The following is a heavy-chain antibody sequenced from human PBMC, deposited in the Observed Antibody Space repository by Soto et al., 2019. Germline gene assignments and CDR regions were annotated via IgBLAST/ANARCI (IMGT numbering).Heavy chain of an antibody. CDR2: FDPEDGET. D-gene: IGHD2-2*03. J-gene: IGHJ3*02. CDR1: GYTLTELS. V-gene: IGHV1-24*01. CDR3: ATVDIVLVTGAFDI. Sequence: SVKVSCKVSGYTLTELSMHWVRQAPGKGLEWMGGFDPEDGETIYAQKFQGRVTMTEDTSTDTAYMELSSLRSEDTAVYYCATVDIVLVTGAFDIWGQGTMVTVSS.